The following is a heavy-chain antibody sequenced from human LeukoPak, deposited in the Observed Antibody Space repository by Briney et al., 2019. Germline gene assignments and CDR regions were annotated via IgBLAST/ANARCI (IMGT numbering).Heavy chain of an antibody. CDR3: ARDNQWLNAFDI. CDR2: SYYIEST. V-gene: IGHV4-59*13. Sequence: PSGTLSLTCTVSGGSINHYYGSWIRQPPGKGLEWIGYSYYIESTNYNPSLKSRVTISVDTSRNRFSLKQSSVTAADTAMYYCARDNQWLNAFDIWGQGTMVTVSS. J-gene: IGHJ3*02. D-gene: IGHD3-22*01. CDR1: GGSINHYY.